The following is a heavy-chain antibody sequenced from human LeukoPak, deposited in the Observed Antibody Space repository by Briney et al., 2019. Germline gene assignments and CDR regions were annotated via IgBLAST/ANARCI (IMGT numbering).Heavy chain of an antibody. CDR1: GYTFTSYG. J-gene: IGHJ4*02. Sequence: ASVKVSCKASGYTFTSYGISWVRQAPGQGLEWMGWISAYNGNTNYAQKLQGRVTMTTDTSTSTAYVELRSLRSDDTAVYYCARYYYDSSGYYHGDYSDYWGQGTLVTVSS. D-gene: IGHD3-22*01. V-gene: IGHV1-18*01. CDR3: ARYYYDSSGYYHGDYSDY. CDR2: ISAYNGNT.